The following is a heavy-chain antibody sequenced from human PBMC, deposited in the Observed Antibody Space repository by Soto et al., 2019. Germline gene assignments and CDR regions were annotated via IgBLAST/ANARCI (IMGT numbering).Heavy chain of an antibody. D-gene: IGHD3-10*01. CDR1: GFTFSSYA. CDR2: ISGSGGST. V-gene: IGHV3-23*01. J-gene: IGHJ3*01. Sequence: EVQLLESGGGLVQPGGSLRLSCAASGFTFSSYAMSWVRQAPGKGLEWVSAISGSGGSTYYADSVKGRFTISRDNSKNPVYLQMDGVRAEDMAVYYCAKDVGFRRFGVGAFDCWGQGTMVTVSS. CDR3: AKDVGFRRFGVGAFDC.